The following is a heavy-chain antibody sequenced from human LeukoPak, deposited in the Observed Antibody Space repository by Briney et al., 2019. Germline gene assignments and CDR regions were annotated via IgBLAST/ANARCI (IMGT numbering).Heavy chain of an antibody. CDR2: ITPVLDIP. V-gene: IGHV1-69*10. D-gene: IGHD5-18*01. CDR3: AREVRERGYSYGRYYFDY. Sequence: SVKVSCKASGVTFSTYAISWVRQAPGQGREWMGRITPVLDIPNYAQKFQGRVTITADKSTTTAYMELSSLRSEDTAVYFCAREVRERGYSYGRYYFDYWGQGTLVTVSS. CDR1: GVTFSTYA. J-gene: IGHJ4*02.